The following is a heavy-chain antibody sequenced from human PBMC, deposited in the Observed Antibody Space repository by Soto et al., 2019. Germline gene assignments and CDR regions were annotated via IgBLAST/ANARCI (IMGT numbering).Heavy chain of an antibody. D-gene: IGHD5-12*01. CDR3: ARGLGYSGYAGMDV. CDR1: GYTFTIYG. Sequence: QVQLVQSGGEVKKPGASVKVSCKASGYTFTIYGINWVRQAPGQGLEWMGWISPDNGNTNYAQKLQGRVTMTTDTSTSTAYMELRSLRSDDTGVYYCARGLGYSGYAGMDVWGQGTTVTVSS. CDR2: ISPDNGNT. V-gene: IGHV1-18*01. J-gene: IGHJ6*02.